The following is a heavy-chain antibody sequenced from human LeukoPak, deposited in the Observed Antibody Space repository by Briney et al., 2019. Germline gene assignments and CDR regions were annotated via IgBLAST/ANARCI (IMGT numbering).Heavy chain of an antibody. CDR3: ARRMARMVRGVIRPFDY. CDR2: INHSGST. CDR1: GGSFSGYY. V-gene: IGHV4-34*01. J-gene: IGHJ4*02. Sequence: SETLSLTCAVYGGSFSGYYWSWIRQPPGKGLEWIGEINHSGSTNYNPSLESRVTISVDTSKNQFSLKLSSVTAADTAVYYCARRMARMVRGVIRPFDYWGQGTLVTVSS. D-gene: IGHD3-10*01.